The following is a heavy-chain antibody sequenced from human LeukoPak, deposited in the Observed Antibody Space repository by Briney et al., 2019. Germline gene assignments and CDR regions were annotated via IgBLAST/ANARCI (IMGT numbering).Heavy chain of an antibody. CDR3: ASGGIYYGAAFDF. V-gene: IGHV3-20*04. J-gene: IGHJ4*02. Sequence: HPGGSLRLSCAASGFTFDDHGMSWVRQAPGKGLEWVSGINWNGGSTGYADSVKGRFTISRDNAKNSLYLQMNSLRAEDTALYYCASGGIYYGAAFDFWGQGTLVTVSS. CDR1: GFTFDDHG. CDR2: INWNGGST. D-gene: IGHD1-26*01.